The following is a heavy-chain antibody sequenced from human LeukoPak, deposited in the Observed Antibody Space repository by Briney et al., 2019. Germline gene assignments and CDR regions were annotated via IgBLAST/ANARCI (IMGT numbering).Heavy chain of an antibody. V-gene: IGHV3-74*01. Sequence: AGGSLRLSCAASGNYWMHWVRQAPGKGLVWVSHINSDGSWTSYADSVKGRFTISRDNSKDTLYLQMNSLRAEDTAVYYCARSLSDYYYYGMDVWGQGTTVTVSS. D-gene: IGHD3-16*02. CDR1: GNYW. CDR2: INSDGSWT. CDR3: ARSLSDYYYYGMDV. J-gene: IGHJ6*02.